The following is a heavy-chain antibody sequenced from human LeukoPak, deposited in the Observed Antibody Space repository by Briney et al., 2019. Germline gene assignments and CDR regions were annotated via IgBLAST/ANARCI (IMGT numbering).Heavy chain of an antibody. V-gene: IGHV3-74*01. D-gene: IGHD5-18*01. CDR2: INRDGSST. Sequence: GGSLRLSCAASGFTFSSYWMHWVRQAPGKGLVWVSRINRDGSSTSYADSVKGRFTISRDNAKNTLYLQMNSLRAEDTAVYYCARILRGYSYGYYYYHMDVWGKGTTVTISS. J-gene: IGHJ6*03. CDR3: ARILRGYSYGYYYYHMDV. CDR1: GFTFSSYW.